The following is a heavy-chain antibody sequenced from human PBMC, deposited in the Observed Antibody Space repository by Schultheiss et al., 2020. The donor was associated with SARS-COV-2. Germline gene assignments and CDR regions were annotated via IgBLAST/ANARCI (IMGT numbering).Heavy chain of an antibody. D-gene: IGHD3-10*01. CDR1: GFTFSSYA. CDR3: AKDRGNYGMDV. V-gene: IGHV3-30-3*01. J-gene: IGHJ6*02. Sequence: GGSLRLSCAASGFTFSSYAMSWVRQAPGKGLEWVAVISYDGSKTFYADSVKGRFTISRDNSKNTLYLQMNSLRAEDTAVYYCAKDRGNYGMDVWGQGTTVTVSS. CDR2: ISYDGSKT.